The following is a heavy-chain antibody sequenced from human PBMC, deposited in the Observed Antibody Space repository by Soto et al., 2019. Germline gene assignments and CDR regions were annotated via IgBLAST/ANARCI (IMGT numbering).Heavy chain of an antibody. CDR1: GFTFSSYA. CDR3: AKARYYYDSSGVGY. V-gene: IGHV3-23*01. Sequence: PGVSQRISCAASGFTFSSYAMSWVRQAQGKGLEWVSAISGSGGSTYYADSVKGRFTISRDNSKNTLYLQMNSLRAEDTAVYYCAKARYYYDSSGVGYWGQGTLVTVSS. D-gene: IGHD3-22*01. J-gene: IGHJ4*02. CDR2: ISGSGGST.